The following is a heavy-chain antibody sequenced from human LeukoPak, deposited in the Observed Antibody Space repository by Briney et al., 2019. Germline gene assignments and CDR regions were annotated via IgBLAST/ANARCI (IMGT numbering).Heavy chain of an antibody. Sequence: PGGSLRLSCAASGFTFSSYAMSWVRQAPGKGLEWVSAISGSGGSTYYADSVKGRFTISRDNSKNTLYLQMNSLRAEDTAVYYCARGPLYSYGYDYFDYWDQGTLVTVSS. J-gene: IGHJ4*02. CDR2: ISGSGGST. CDR3: ARGPLYSYGYDYFDY. CDR1: GFTFSSYA. V-gene: IGHV3-23*01. D-gene: IGHD5-18*01.